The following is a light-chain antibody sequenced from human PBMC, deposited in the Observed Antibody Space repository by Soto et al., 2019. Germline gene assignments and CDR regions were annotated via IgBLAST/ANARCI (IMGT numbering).Light chain of an antibody. CDR2: DTS. CDR3: QPYNNWPLT. J-gene: IGKJ4*01. CDR1: QGIGDT. Sequence: EVVMRQSPATLSVSPGKGASLSCRASQGIGDTLARYQHKPGQTPRLRIYDTSTRATRVPPRFSGSRSGAEFTLTINSLQSEDFAVYYCQPYNNWPLTFGGGTKVDI. V-gene: IGKV3-15*01.